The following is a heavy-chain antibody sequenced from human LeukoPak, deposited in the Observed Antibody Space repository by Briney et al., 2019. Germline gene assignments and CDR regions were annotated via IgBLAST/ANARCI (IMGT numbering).Heavy chain of an antibody. D-gene: IGHD6-13*01. CDR1: GGSFSGYY. V-gene: IGHV4-34*01. Sequence: KPSETLSLTCAVYGGSFSGYYWSRIRQPPGKGLEWIGEINHSGGTNYNPSLKSRVTISVDTSKNQFSLKLSSVAAADTAVYYCARSSSSSWYGSFDIWGQGTMVTVSS. CDR2: INHSGGT. J-gene: IGHJ3*02. CDR3: ARSSSSSWYGSFDI.